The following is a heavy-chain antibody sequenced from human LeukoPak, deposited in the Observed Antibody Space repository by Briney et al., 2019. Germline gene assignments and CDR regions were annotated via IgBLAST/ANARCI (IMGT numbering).Heavy chain of an antibody. Sequence: SETLSPTCAVYGGSFSGYYWSWIRQPPGKGLEWIGEINHSGSTNYNPSLKSRVTISVDTSKNQFSLKLSSVTAADTAVYYCARTSYDYVWGSYRQIEYYFDYWGQGTLVTVSS. D-gene: IGHD3-16*02. V-gene: IGHV4-34*01. CDR1: GGSFSGYY. J-gene: IGHJ4*02. CDR2: INHSGST. CDR3: ARTSYDYVWGSYRQIEYYFDY.